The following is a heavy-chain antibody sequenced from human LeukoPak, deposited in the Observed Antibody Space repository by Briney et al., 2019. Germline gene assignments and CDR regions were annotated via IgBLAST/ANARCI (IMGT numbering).Heavy chain of an antibody. CDR1: GYTFTGYY. J-gene: IGHJ6*02. CDR2: INPNSGGT. D-gene: IGHD2-2*01. CDR3: ARDSIVVVPAAIYYYYGMDV. Sequence: ASVKVSCKASGYTFTGYYMRWVRQAPGQGLEWMGWINPNSGGTNYAQKFQGRVTMTRDTSISTAYMELSRLRSDDTAVYYCARDSIVVVPAAIYYYYGMDVWSQGTTVTVSS. V-gene: IGHV1-2*02.